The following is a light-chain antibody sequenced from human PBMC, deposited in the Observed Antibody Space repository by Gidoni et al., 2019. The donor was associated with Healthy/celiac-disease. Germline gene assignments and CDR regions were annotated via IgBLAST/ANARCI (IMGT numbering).Light chain of an antibody. CDR2: GAS. CDR3: QQYGSSGFT. J-gene: IGKJ3*01. Sequence: DIALTQSPCTLPLSPGERATLTCRASQCVSSSYLAWYQQKPGQAPRLLIYGASSRATRIPDRFSGSGSGTDFTLTISRLEPEDFAVYYCQQYGSSGFTFGPGTKVDIK. CDR1: QCVSSSY. V-gene: IGKV3-20*01.